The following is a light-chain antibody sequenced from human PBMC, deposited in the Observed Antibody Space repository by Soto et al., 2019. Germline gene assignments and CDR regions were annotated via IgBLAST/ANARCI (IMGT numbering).Light chain of an antibody. Sequence: QSALTQPASVSGSPGQSITISCTGTSSDVGSYNLVSWYQQHPGKPPKLMIYEGSKRPSGVSNRFSGSKSGNTASLTISGLQAEDEADYYCCSYAGSSTFEVFGTGTKVTVL. CDR3: CSYAGSSTFEV. CDR2: EGS. V-gene: IGLV2-23*03. J-gene: IGLJ1*01. CDR1: SSDVGSYNL.